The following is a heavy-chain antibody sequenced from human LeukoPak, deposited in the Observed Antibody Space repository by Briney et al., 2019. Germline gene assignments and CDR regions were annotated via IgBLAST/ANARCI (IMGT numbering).Heavy chain of an antibody. Sequence: SETLSLTCAVYGGSFSGYYWSWIRQPPGKGLEWIGEINHSGSTNYNPSLKSRVTISVDTSKNQFSLKLSSVTAADTAVYYCARLNGLEVLLLPDYYYGLDVWGQGTTVTVSS. V-gene: IGHV4-34*01. CDR1: GGSFSGYY. D-gene: IGHD3-3*01. CDR3: ARLNGLEVLLLPDYYYGLDV. CDR2: INHSGST. J-gene: IGHJ6*02.